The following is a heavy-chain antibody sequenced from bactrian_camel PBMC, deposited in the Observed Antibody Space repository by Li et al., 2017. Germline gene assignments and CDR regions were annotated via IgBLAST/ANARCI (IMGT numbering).Heavy chain of an antibody. CDR2: IENGRT. J-gene: IGHJ4*01. D-gene: IGHD6*01. CDR1: VYTPALYC. CDR3: AAGRACEVVGGLWRLVNPEY. V-gene: IGHV3S1*01. Sequence: HVQLVESGGDSVQSGGSLRLSCAASVYTPALYCMAWFRQVPGKEREGIAVIENGRTDYADSVRGRFTISQDNNKQTLSLQMHSLKSEDTAMYYCAAGRACEVVGGLWRLVNPEYWGQGTQVTVS.